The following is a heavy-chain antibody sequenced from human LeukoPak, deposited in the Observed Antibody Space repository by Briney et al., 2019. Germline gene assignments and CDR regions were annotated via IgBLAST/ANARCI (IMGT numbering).Heavy chain of an antibody. D-gene: IGHD3-10*01. CDR2: MYHSGSP. CDR1: GYSIFRGYY. Sequence: SETLSLTCAVSGYSIFRGYYWGWIRQPPGKGLEWLGSMYHSGSPYYNPSLKSRVTISVDTSKNQFSLKLSSVTAADTAVYYCARGLSGSYYEYYFDYWGQGTLVTVSS. J-gene: IGHJ4*02. V-gene: IGHV4-38-2*01. CDR3: ARGLSGSYYEYYFDY.